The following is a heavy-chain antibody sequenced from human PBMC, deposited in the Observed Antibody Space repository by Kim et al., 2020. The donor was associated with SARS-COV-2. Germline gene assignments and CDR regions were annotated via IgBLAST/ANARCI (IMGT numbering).Heavy chain of an antibody. V-gene: IGHV7-4-1*02. D-gene: IGHD6-13*01. CDR3: ARHSGYSSSWGDWFDP. CDR2: INTNTGNP. Sequence: ASVKVSCKASGYTFINYAMNWVRQAPGQGLEWMGWINTNTGNPTYAQGFTGRFVFSFDTSVSTAYLQISSLKAEDTAVYYCARHSGYSSSWGDWFDPWGQGTLVTVSS. J-gene: IGHJ5*02. CDR1: GYTFINYA.